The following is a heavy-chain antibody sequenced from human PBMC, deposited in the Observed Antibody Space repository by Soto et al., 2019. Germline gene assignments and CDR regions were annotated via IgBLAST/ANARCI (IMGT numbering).Heavy chain of an antibody. J-gene: IGHJ4*02. CDR2: ISSSSSYI. CDR3: ARAGYEAMGSFLARRGYYFDE. CDR1: GFTFSSYS. D-gene: IGHD3-16*01. V-gene: IGHV3-21*01. Sequence: GGSLRLSCAASGFTFSSYSMNWVRQAPGKGLEWVSSISSSSSYIYYADSVKGRFTISRDNAKNSLYLQMNSLRAEDTAVYHCARAGYEAMGSFLARRGYYFDEWGQGNLGT.